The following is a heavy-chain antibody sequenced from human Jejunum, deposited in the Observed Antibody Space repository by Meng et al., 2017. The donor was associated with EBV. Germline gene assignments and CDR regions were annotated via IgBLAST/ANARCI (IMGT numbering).Heavy chain of an antibody. CDR3: ARRLNLDYRSGTYNCLDP. CDR2: IYWNDDQ. Sequence: IPLNESGPPLVQPTPTLSPTCTFPGFSLTTSGVGVAWIRQPPGKALEWLGYIYWNDDQKYSPSLKSRLTITKDTSKNQVVLTMTNMDPVDTATYYCARRLNLDYRSGTYNCLDPWGQGTLVTVSS. CDR1: GFSLTTSGVG. D-gene: IGHD3-10*01. J-gene: IGHJ5*02. V-gene: IGHV2-5*01.